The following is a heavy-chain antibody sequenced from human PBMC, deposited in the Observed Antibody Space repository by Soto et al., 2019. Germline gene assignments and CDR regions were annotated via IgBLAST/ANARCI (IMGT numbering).Heavy chain of an antibody. CDR1: GFTFSNAW. V-gene: IGHV3-15*07. CDR2: IKSKTDGGTT. Sequence: EVQLVESGGGLVKPGGSLRLSCAASGFTFSNAWMNWVRQAPGKGLEWVGRIKSKTDGGTTDYAAPVKGRFTISRDDSINTLYLQMNSLKTEDTAVYYCTTDQGLVVAYDAFDIWGQGTMVTVSS. D-gene: IGHD3-22*01. CDR3: TTDQGLVVAYDAFDI. J-gene: IGHJ3*02.